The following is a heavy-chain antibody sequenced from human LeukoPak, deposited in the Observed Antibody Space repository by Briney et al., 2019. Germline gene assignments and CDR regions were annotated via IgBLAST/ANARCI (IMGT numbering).Heavy chain of an antibody. J-gene: IGHJ4*02. CDR1: GFTFAKYA. CDR2: ISSTNDI. CDR3: ARDDKWAFDY. V-gene: IGHV3-69-1*02. D-gene: IGHD1-26*01. Sequence: GGSLRLSCAASGFTFAKYALNWFRHTPGKGLEWLSYISSTNDIYYADSVKGRFTISRDNAKQSLYLQMNSLRAEDTAVYYCARDDKWAFDYWGQGTLVTVPS.